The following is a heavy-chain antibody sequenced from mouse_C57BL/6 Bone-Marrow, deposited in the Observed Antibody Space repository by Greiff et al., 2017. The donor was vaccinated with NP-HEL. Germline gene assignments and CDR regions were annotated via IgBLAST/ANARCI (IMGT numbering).Heavy chain of an antibody. Sequence: VQLQESGPGLVQPSQSLSITCTVSGFSLTSYGVHWVRQSPGKGLEWLGVIWSGGSTDYNAAFISRLSISKDNSKSQVFFKMNSLQADDTAIYYCARKNPYYYFDYWGQGTTLTVSS. CDR1: GFSLTSYG. V-gene: IGHV2-2*01. CDR2: IWSGGST. D-gene: IGHD2-10*01. J-gene: IGHJ2*01. CDR3: ARKNPYYYFDY.